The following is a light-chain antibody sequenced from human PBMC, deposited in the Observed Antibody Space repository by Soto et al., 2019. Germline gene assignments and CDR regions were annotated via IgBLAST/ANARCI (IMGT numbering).Light chain of an antibody. V-gene: IGKV3-20*01. CDR1: QSVGSNY. Sequence: EIVLTQSPGTLSLSPGERATLYCRASQSVGSNYLAWYQQKPGQAPRVLIYGASSRATGIPDRFSGSGSGADFTLTISRLEPEDISVYYCQQYTTSPSTFGPGTKVDIK. CDR3: QQYTTSPST. J-gene: IGKJ3*01. CDR2: GAS.